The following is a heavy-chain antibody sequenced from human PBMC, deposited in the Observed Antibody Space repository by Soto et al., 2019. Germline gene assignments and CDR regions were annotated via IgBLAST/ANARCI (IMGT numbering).Heavy chain of an antibody. CDR2: ISAYNGNT. V-gene: IGHV1-18*01. CDR1: GYTFTSYG. CDR3: ARVEDCSGGSCYSVAFDL. D-gene: IGHD2-15*01. J-gene: IGHJ3*01. Sequence: QVQLVQSGAEVKKPGASVKVSCKASGYTFTSYGISWVRQAPGQGLEWMGWISAYNGNTNYAQKRQGRVTMTTDTSTSTAYVELRSLRSDDTAVYSCARVEDCSGGSCYSVAFDLWGQGTMVTVSS.